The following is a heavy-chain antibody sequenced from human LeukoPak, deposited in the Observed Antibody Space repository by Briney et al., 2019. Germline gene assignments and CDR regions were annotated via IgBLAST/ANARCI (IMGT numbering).Heavy chain of an antibody. V-gene: IGHV3-33*01. CDR3: ARDLHPSGWSDFDY. J-gene: IGHJ4*02. CDR2: TWYDGSKE. D-gene: IGHD6-19*01. Sequence: GGSLRLSCAASGFILSNYGMHWVRQAPGKGLEWVAVTWYDGSKEYYADSVKGRFTISRDIFKNTLYLQMNSLRAEDTAVYYCARDLHPSGWSDFDYWGQGTLVTVSS. CDR1: GFILSNYG.